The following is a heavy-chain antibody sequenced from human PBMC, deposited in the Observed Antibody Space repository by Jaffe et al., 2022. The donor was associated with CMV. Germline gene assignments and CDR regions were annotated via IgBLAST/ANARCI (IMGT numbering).Heavy chain of an antibody. Sequence: EVQLVESGGGLVKPGGSLRLSCAASGFTFSSYSMNWVRQAPGKGLEWVSSISSSSSYIYYADSVKGRFTISRDNAKNSLYLQMNSLRAEDTAVYYCARDSVEQWLADHYGMDVWGQGTTVTVSS. CDR1: GFTFSSYS. D-gene: IGHD6-19*01. CDR3: ARDSVEQWLADHYGMDV. J-gene: IGHJ6*02. CDR2: ISSSSSYI. V-gene: IGHV3-21*01.